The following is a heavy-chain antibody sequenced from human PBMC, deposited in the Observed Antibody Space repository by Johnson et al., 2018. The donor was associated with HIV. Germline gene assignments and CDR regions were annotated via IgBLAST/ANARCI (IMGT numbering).Heavy chain of an antibody. V-gene: IGHV3-30-3*01. J-gene: IGHJ3*02. CDR2: ISFDGSNK. D-gene: IGHD1-26*01. CDR3: ARDSGQGWELLTDAFDI. Sequence: QGQLVESGGGVVQPGRSVRLSCAVSGLNFSDYGMHWVRQAPGKGLEWVAVISFDGSNKYYADSVKGRFIISRDNSKNTLYLQMNSLRPEDTAVYYCARDSGQGWELLTDAFDIWGQGTMVTVFS. CDR1: GLNFSDYG.